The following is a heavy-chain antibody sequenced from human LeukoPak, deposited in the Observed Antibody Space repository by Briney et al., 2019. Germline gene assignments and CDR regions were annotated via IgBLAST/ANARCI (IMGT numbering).Heavy chain of an antibody. CDR3: ARDLYYYDSSGYSRYFDL. D-gene: IGHD3-22*01. CDR1: GFTFSSYA. CDR2: ISSNGGST. V-gene: IGHV3-64*01. Sequence: GGSLRLSCAASGFTFSSYAMHWVRQAPGKGLEYVSAISSNGGSTYYANSVKGRFTISRDNAKNSLYLQMNSLRAEDTAVYYCARDLYYYDSSGYSRYFDLWGRGTLVTVSS. J-gene: IGHJ2*01.